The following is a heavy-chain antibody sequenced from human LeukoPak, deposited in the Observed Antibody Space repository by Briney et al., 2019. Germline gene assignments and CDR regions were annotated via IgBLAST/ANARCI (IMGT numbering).Heavy chain of an antibody. J-gene: IGHJ4*02. Sequence: PGGSLRLSCAASGFIGSSNYMTWVRQAPGKGLEWVSVIYKDGRTFYADSVKGRFTISRDNSKNTLYLQMNSLRAEDTAVYYCAKSLTYYHENSDSIWGQGTLVTVSS. V-gene: IGHV3-53*01. CDR3: AKSLTYYHENSDSI. CDR1: GFIGSSNY. D-gene: IGHD3-22*01. CDR2: IYKDGRT.